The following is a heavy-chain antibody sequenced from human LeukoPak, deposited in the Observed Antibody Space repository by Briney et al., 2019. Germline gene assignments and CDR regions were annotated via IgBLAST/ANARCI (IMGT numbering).Heavy chain of an antibody. CDR1: GFTFSNYW. CDR3: AREYGDPRLRYFDY. Sequence: GGSLRLSCAASGFTFSNYWMHWVRQGPGKGLEWVSHINGDGNTPSYADFVKGRFTISRDNAKNSLYLQMNSLRAEDTAVYYCAREYGDPRLRYFDYWGQGTLVTVSS. V-gene: IGHV3-74*01. D-gene: IGHD4-17*01. J-gene: IGHJ4*02. CDR2: INGDGNTP.